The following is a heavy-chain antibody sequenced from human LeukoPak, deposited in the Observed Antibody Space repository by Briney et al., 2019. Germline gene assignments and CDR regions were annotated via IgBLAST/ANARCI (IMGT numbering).Heavy chain of an antibody. V-gene: IGHV1-69*05. CDR1: GGTFSSYA. CDR2: IIPIFGTA. D-gene: IGHD5-18*01. J-gene: IGHJ4*02. CDR3: ATTYVRGYSYGYERDY. Sequence: VASVKVSCKASGGTFSSYAIRWVRQAPGQGLEWMERIIPIFGTANYAQKFQGRVTITTDESTSTAYMELSSLRSEDTAVYYCATTYVRGYSYGYERDYWGQGTLVTVSS.